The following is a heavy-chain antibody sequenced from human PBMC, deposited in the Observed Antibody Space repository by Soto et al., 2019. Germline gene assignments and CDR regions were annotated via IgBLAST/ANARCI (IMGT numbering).Heavy chain of an antibody. Sequence: SETLSLTCTVSGGSISRGDYYWSWVRQPPGKGLEWIGYIYYSGSTYYNPSLKSRVTISVDTSKNQFSLKLSSVTAADTAVYYCASTTDYYYYGMDVWGQGTTVTVSS. CDR2: IYYSGST. D-gene: IGHD1-1*01. CDR1: GGSISRGDYY. V-gene: IGHV4-30-4*01. CDR3: ASTTDYYYYGMDV. J-gene: IGHJ6*02.